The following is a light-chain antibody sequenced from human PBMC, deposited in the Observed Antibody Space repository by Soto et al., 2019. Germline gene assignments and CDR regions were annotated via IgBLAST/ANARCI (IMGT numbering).Light chain of an antibody. CDR2: GVS. CDR1: QSVSSSY. CDR3: QHYDSLPIT. V-gene: IGKV3-20*01. J-gene: IGKJ5*01. Sequence: TFLTQSPGTLSLSPGERATLSCRASQSVSSSYLAWYQQKPGQPPRLLIYGVSSRATGIPDRFSGSGSGTDFTLTISRLEPEDFAVFYCQHYDSLPITFGQGTRLEIK.